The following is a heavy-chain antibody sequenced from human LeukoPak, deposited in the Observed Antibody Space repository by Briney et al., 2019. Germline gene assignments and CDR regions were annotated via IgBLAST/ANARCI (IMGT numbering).Heavy chain of an antibody. V-gene: IGHV3-9*01. CDR3: AKDMEYSSSEPPIYDY. D-gene: IGHD6-13*01. Sequence: PGGSLRLSCAASGFTFDDYAMHWVRQAPGKGLEWVSGISWNSGSIGYADSVKGRFTISRDNAKNSLYLQMNSLRAEDTALYYCAKDMEYSSSEPPIYDYWGQGTLVTVSS. CDR1: GFTFDDYA. CDR2: ISWNSGSI. J-gene: IGHJ4*02.